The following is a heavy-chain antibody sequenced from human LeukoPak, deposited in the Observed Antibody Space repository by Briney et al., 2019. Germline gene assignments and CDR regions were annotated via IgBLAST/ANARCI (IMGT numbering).Heavy chain of an antibody. Sequence: PSETLSLTCTVSGGSISGYYWSWIRQPPGKGLEWIGYIDYSGSTNYNPSLKSRVTISVDTSKNQFSLRLRYVTAADTAVYYCAWTASTVTTAIDYWGQGTLVTVSS. CDR1: GGSISGYY. CDR3: AWTASTVTTAIDY. J-gene: IGHJ4*02. CDR2: IDYSGST. V-gene: IGHV4-59*01. D-gene: IGHD4-17*01.